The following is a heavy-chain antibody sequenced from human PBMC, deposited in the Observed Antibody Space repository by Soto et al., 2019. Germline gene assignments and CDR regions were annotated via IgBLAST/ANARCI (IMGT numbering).Heavy chain of an antibody. D-gene: IGHD5-18*01. Sequence: PSETLSLTCTVSGGPISSGGYYWSWIRQHPGKGLERIGYIYHSGSTYYNPSLKSRVTILADTSKNQLPLKLSSVTAADTAVYYCARGGRQPPVTAVWGQGTTVPVS. CDR3: ARGGRQPPVTAV. CDR2: IYHSGST. J-gene: IGHJ6*02. CDR1: GGPISSGGYY. V-gene: IGHV4-31*03.